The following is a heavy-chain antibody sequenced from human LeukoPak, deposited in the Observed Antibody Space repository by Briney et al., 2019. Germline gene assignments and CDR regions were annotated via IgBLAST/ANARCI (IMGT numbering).Heavy chain of an antibody. V-gene: IGHV3-21*01. CDR2: ISGSSSYI. Sequence: GGSLRLSCAASGFTFSNYIINWVRQAPGKGLEWVSSISGSSSYINHADSVKGRFTISRDNAKNSLYLQMNSLRAEDTAVYYCARGGAMVRGVSPLDYWGQGTLVTVSS. CDR3: ARGGAMVRGVSPLDY. J-gene: IGHJ4*02. D-gene: IGHD3-10*01. CDR1: GFTFSNYI.